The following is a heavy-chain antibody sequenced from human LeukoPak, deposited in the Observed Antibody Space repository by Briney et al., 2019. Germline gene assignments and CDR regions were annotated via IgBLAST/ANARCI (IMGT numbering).Heavy chain of an antibody. D-gene: IGHD3-22*01. J-gene: IGHJ4*02. CDR1: GDSISSYY. CDR2: IYYSGST. V-gene: IGHV4-59*01. Sequence: SETLSLICTVSGDSISSYYWTWIRQPPGKGLEWIGYIYYSGSTNYNPSLKSRVTISIDTSKNQFSLKLSSVTAADTAVYYCARGYHDFSGYWLSYFDYWGQGTLVTVSS. CDR3: ARGYHDFSGYWLSYFDY.